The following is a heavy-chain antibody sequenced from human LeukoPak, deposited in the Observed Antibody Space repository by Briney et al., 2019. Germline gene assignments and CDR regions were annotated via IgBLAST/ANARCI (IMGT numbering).Heavy chain of an antibody. V-gene: IGHV1-69*13. CDR1: VGTFSSYA. CDR2: IIPIFGTA. Sequence: GASVKVSCKASVGTFSSYAIRWVRQAPGQGLEWMGGIIPIFGTANYAQKFQGRVTITADESTSTAYMELCSLRSEDTAVYYCAGSASGDTIGTLWYDPWGQGTLVTVSS. CDR3: AGSASGDTIGTLWYDP. D-gene: IGHD1-7*01. J-gene: IGHJ5*02.